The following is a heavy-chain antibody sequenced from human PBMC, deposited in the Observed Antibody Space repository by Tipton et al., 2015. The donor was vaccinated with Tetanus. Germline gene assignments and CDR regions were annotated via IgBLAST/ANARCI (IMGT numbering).Heavy chain of an antibody. CDR3: ARDWELPPPYYYYGMDV. J-gene: IGHJ6*02. V-gene: IGHV3-11*01. Sequence: SLRLSCAASGFTFSDYYMSWIRQAPGKGLEWVSYISSSGSTIYYADSVKGQFTISRDNAKNSLYLQMNSLRAEDTAVYYCARDWELPPPYYYYGMDVWGQGTTVTVSS. CDR1: GFTFSDYY. D-gene: IGHD1-26*01. CDR2: ISSSGSTI.